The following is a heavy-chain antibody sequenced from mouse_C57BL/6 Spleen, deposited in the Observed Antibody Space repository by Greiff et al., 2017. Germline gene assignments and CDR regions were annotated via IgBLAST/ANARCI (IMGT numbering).Heavy chain of an antibody. CDR3: AREGVTTYY. D-gene: IGHD2-2*01. Sequence: VQLQQSGPGLVKPSQSLSLTCSVTGYSITSGYYWNWIRQFPGNKLEWMGYISYDGSNNYNPSLKNRISITRDTSKNQFFLKLNSVTTEDTATYYCAREGVTTYYWGQGTTLTVSA. V-gene: IGHV3-6*01. CDR1: GYSITSGYY. CDR2: ISYDGSN. J-gene: IGHJ2*01.